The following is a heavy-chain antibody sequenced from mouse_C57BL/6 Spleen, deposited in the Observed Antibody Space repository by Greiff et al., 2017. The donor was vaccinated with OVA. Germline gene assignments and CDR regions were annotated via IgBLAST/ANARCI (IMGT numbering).Heavy chain of an antibody. CDR3: ARRTTVVEDYAMDY. J-gene: IGHJ4*01. CDR2: IYPGDGDT. Sequence: QVQLKQSGPELVKPGASVKISCKASGYAFSSSWMNWVKQRPGKGLEWIGRIYPGDGDTNYNGKFKGKATLTADKSSSTAYMQLSSLTSEDSAVYFCARRTTVVEDYAMDYWGQGTSVTVSS. V-gene: IGHV1-82*01. D-gene: IGHD1-1*01. CDR1: GYAFSSSW.